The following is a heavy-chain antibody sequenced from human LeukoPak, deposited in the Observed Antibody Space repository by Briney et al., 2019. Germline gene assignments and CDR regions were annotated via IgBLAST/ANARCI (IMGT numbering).Heavy chain of an antibody. Sequence: PGGSLRLSCAASRFTFSSYSMNWVRQAPGKGLEWVAVISYDGSNKYYADSVKGRFTISRDNSKNTLYLQMNSLRAEDTAVYYCAKRGSTYYYYYMDVWGKGTTVTVSS. J-gene: IGHJ6*03. CDR2: ISYDGSNK. CDR3: AKRGSTYYYYYMDV. D-gene: IGHD3-10*01. CDR1: RFTFSSYS. V-gene: IGHV3-30*18.